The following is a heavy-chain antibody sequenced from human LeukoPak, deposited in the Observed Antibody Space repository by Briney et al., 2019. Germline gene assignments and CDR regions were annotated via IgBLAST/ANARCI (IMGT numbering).Heavy chain of an antibody. CDR1: GFTFNSYV. D-gene: IGHD1-20*01. J-gene: IGHJ6*03. CDR2: ISDTGGGT. CDR3: AKRLSGNYYHYMDV. V-gene: IGHV3-23*01. Sequence: GGSLRLSCAASGFTFNSYVMTWVRQAPGKGLEWVSTISDTGGGTYYADSVKGRFDISRDNSKNTLYLQMNSLRAEDTALYYCAKRLSGNYYHYMDVWGKGTTVTVSS.